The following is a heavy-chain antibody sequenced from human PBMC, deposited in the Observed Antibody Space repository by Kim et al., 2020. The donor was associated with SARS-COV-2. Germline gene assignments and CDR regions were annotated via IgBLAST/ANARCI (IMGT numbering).Heavy chain of an antibody. CDR3: ARHPLKLRYFDWSGNFDY. Sequence: GGSLRLSCAASGFTFSSYWMSWVRQAPGKGLEWVANIKQDGSEKYYVDSVKGPFTISRDNAKNSLYLQMNSLRAEDTAVYYCARHPLKLRYFDWSGNFDYWGQGTLVTVSS. CDR2: IKQDGSEK. V-gene: IGHV3-7*03. CDR1: GFTFSSYW. D-gene: IGHD3-9*01. J-gene: IGHJ4*02.